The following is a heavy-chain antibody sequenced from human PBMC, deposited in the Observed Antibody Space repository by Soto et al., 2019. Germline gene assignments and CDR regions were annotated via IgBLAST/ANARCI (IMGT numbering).Heavy chain of an antibody. D-gene: IGHD6-19*01. CDR1: GGSISSDY. CDR3: ASTKQWLAFDY. J-gene: IGHJ4*02. Sequence: PSETLSLTCTVSGGSISSDYWSWIRQPPVKGLEWIGYIYYTGSTNYNPSLKSRVTISVDTSNNQFSLRVNSVTAADTAVYYCASTKQWLAFDYWGQGALVT. CDR2: IYYTGST. V-gene: IGHV4-59*01.